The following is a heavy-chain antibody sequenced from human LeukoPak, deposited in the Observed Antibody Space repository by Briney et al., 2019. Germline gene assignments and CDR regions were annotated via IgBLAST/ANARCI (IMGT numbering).Heavy chain of an antibody. D-gene: IGHD4-17*01. V-gene: IGHV1-69*01. CDR3: ARNRDYGDEYRFDY. CDR1: GGTFSSYA. CDR2: IIPIFGTA. J-gene: IGHJ4*02. Sequence: GSSVKVSCKASGGTFSSYAISWVRQAPGQGLEWMGGIIPIFGTASYAQKFQGRVTITADESTSPAYMELSSLRSEDTAVYYCARNRDYGDEYRFDYWGQGTLVTVSS.